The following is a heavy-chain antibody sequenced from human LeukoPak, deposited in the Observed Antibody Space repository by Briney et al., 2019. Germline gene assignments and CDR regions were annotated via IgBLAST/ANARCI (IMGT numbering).Heavy chain of an antibody. V-gene: IGHV4-39*07. CDR2: IYYSGST. Sequence: PSETLSLTCTVSGGSISSSSYYWGWIRQPPGKGLEWIGSIYYSGSTYYNPSLKSRVTISVDTSKNQFSLKLSSVTASDTAVCYCARLGSWNPNFNWFDPWGQGTLVTVSS. CDR3: ARLGSWNPNFNWFDP. D-gene: IGHD1-26*01. J-gene: IGHJ5*02. CDR1: GGSISSSSYY.